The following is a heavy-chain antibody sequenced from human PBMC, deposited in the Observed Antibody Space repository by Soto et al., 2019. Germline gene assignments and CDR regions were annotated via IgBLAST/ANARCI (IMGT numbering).Heavy chain of an antibody. J-gene: IGHJ4*02. CDR3: ARRGSGSYFDY. V-gene: IGHV3-23*01. CDR2: ISGSGGST. CDR1: GFTFSSYA. D-gene: IGHD1-26*01. Sequence: EVQLLESGGGLVQPGGSLRLSCAASGFTFSSYAMSWVRQAPGKGLEWVSVISGSGGSTYYADSVKGRFTISRDNSKNTRYLQMNSLRAEDTAVYYCARRGSGSYFDYWGQGTLVTVSS.